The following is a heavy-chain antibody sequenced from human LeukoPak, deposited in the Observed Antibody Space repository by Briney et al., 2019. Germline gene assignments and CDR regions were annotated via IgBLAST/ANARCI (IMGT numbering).Heavy chain of an antibody. CDR1: GGSISNYY. CDR3: AGGSGSYIY. J-gene: IGHJ4*02. Sequence: SETLSLTCTVSGGSISNYYWSWIRQPPGKGLEWIGYIYYSGSTYYNPSLKSRVTISVDTSKNQFSLKLSSVTAADTAVYYCAGGSGSYIYWGQGTLVTVSS. CDR2: IYYSGST. D-gene: IGHD3-10*01. V-gene: IGHV4-59*01.